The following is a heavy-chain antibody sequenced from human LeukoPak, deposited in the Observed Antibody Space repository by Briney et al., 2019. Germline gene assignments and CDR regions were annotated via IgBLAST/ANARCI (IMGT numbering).Heavy chain of an antibody. V-gene: IGHV3-9*01. D-gene: IGHD6-6*01. CDR3: AKAMAYSSSTVADH. Sequence: GRSLRLSCAASRFTFDDYAMHWVRQTPGKGLEWVSGISWNSGNIGYADSVKGRFTISRDIAKSSLYLQMNSLRPEDTALYYCAKAMAYSSSTVADHWGLGTLVTVSS. J-gene: IGHJ4*02. CDR1: RFTFDDYA. CDR2: ISWNSGNI.